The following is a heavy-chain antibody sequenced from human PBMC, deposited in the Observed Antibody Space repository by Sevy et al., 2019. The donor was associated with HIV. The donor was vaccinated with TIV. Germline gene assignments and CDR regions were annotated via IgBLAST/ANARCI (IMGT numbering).Heavy chain of an antibody. D-gene: IGHD2-15*01. CDR3: AREDIVLGEDNYYGMDV. CDR2: IHSGGRI. Sequence: GGSLRLSCAASGFSVSSNYMSWVRQAPGKGPEWVSVIHSGGRISYADPVQGRFTISRDNSKNTLYLQMNSLRAEDTAVYYCAREDIVLGEDNYYGMDVWGQGTTVTVSS. J-gene: IGHJ6*02. CDR1: GFSVSSNY. V-gene: IGHV3-53*01.